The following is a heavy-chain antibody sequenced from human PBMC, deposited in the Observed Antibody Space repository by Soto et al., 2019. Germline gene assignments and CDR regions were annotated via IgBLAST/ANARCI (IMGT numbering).Heavy chain of an antibody. Sequence: GESLKISCKGSGYSFTSYWICWVRQMPGKGLEWMGIIYPGDSDIRYSPSFQGQVTISADKSISTAYLQWSSLKASDTAMYYCARLRYCSSTSCYTLSSSYYYMDVWGKGTTVTVSS. J-gene: IGHJ6*03. CDR2: IYPGDSDI. V-gene: IGHV5-51*01. D-gene: IGHD2-2*02. CDR1: GYSFTSYW. CDR3: ARLRYCSSTSCYTLSSSYYYMDV.